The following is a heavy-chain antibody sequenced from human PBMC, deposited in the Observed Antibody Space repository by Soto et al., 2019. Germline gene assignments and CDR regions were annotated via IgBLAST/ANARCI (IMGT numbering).Heavy chain of an antibody. Sequence: ETVSLTGTISGGCISRYYCILILQPPGKGLEWIGYIYYSGSTNYNPSLKSRVTISVDTSKNQFSLKLSSVTAADTAVYYCARVVPMGMVRGRMDAWGQGTTVTVS. V-gene: IGHV4-59*01. D-gene: IGHD3-10*01. J-gene: IGHJ6*02. CDR3: ARVVPMGMVRGRMDA. CDR1: GGCISRYY. CDR2: IYYSGST.